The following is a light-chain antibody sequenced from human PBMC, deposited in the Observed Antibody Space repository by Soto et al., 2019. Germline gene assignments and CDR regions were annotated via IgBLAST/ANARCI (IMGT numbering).Light chain of an antibody. CDR2: EVT. V-gene: IGLV2-14*01. CDR1: SSDIGGYNY. J-gene: IGLJ2*01. Sequence: QSALTQPAAVSGSPGQSITISCTGTSSDIGGYNYVSWYQQHPGKAPKLIIYEVTNRPSGVSDRFAGSKSASTASLTISGLQAEDEGHYYCSSYTTSTSFILFGGGTKLTVL. CDR3: SSYTTSTSFIL.